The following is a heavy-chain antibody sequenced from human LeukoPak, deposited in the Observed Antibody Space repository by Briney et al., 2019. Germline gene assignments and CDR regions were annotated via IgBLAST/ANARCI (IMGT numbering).Heavy chain of an antibody. D-gene: IGHD5-12*01. Sequence: GGSLRLSCAASGFTFSSYDIHWVRQAPGKGLEWVAFIRYDGSNKYYADSVKGRFTISRDNSKNTLYLQMNSLRAEDTAVYYCAKVAQNYYYYYYMDVWGKGTTVTISS. J-gene: IGHJ6*03. V-gene: IGHV3-30*02. CDR1: GFTFSSYD. CDR2: IRYDGSNK. CDR3: AKVAQNYYYYYYMDV.